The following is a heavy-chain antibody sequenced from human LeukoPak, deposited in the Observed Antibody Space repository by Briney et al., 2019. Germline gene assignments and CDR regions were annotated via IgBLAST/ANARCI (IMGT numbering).Heavy chain of an antibody. Sequence: GASVKVSCKASGYTFTGYYLHWVRQAPGQGLEWMGWISAYNGNTNYAQKLQGRVTMTTDTSTSTAYMELRSLRSDDTAVYYCARDWTATVPKPYYYYYGMDVWGQGTTVTVSS. V-gene: IGHV1-18*04. CDR1: GYTFTGYY. CDR3: ARDWTATVPKPYYYYYGMDV. CDR2: ISAYNGNT. D-gene: IGHD4-17*01. J-gene: IGHJ6*02.